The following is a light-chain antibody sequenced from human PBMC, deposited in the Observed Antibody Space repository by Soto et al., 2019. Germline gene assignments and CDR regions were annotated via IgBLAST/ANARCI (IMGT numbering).Light chain of an antibody. J-gene: IGKJ1*01. Sequence: DIQMTQSPSTLSASVGDRVTITCRASQSISSWLAWYQQKPGKAPKVLIYKASSLESGVPSRFRGSGSGTEFTLTISSLQPDDFATYYCQQYNSYWWTFGQGTKVEIK. CDR3: QQYNSYWWT. CDR2: KAS. V-gene: IGKV1-5*03. CDR1: QSISSW.